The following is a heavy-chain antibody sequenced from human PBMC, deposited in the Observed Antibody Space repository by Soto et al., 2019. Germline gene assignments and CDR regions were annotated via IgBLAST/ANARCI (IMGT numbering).Heavy chain of an antibody. Sequence: GGSLRLSCAVSGFTFSSYNMNWVRQAPWKGLEWVSSLSSRSNHIFHADSVKGRFTISRDNAKNSLYLQMNSLKAEDTAVYYCAKDRGIGSTVGGGMDVSGQRTT. CDR2: LSSRSNHI. V-gene: IGHV3-21*01. CDR1: GFTFSSYN. D-gene: IGHD6-19*01. J-gene: IGHJ6*02. CDR3: AKDRGIGSTVGGGMDV.